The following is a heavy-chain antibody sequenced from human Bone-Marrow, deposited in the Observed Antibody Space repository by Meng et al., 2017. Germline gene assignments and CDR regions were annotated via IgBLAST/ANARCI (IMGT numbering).Heavy chain of an antibody. CDR1: GFIFTGYG. D-gene: IGHD1-26*01. Sequence: QEQRVESGGGVVQPGSSLRLSCAASGFIFTGYGIHWVRQAPGKGLVWVAVTTYDGSKKYYADSVKGRFTISRDNSKNTLYLQMNSLRAEDTAIYYCGKQYSGSYEYWGQGTLVTVSS. J-gene: IGHJ4*02. V-gene: IGHV3-30*04. CDR2: TTYDGSKK. CDR3: GKQYSGSYEY.